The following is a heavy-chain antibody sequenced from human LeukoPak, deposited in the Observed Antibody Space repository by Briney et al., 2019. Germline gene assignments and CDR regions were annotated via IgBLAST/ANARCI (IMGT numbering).Heavy chain of an antibody. CDR1: GFTFSSYS. CDR2: ISSSSSTI. Sequence: GGSLRLSCAASGFTFSSYSMNWVRQAPGRGLEWVSYISSSSSTIYYTDSVKGRFTISRDNAKNSLYLQMNSLRAEDTAVYYCARETPRHYDFWSGPDVWGKGTTVTVSS. CDR3: ARETPRHYDFWSGPDV. D-gene: IGHD3-3*01. V-gene: IGHV3-48*01. J-gene: IGHJ6*04.